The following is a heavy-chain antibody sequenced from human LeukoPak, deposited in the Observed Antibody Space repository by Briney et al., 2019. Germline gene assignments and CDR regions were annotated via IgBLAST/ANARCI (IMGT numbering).Heavy chain of an antibody. CDR2: IYHSGST. J-gene: IGHJ4*02. Sequence: PSETLSLTCTVSGYSISSGYYWGWIRQPPGKGLEWIGSIYHSGSTYYNPSLKSRVTISVDTSKNQFSLKLSSVTAADTAVYYCARARTAMVPFDYWGQGTLVTVSS. V-gene: IGHV4-38-2*02. CDR1: GYSISSGYY. CDR3: ARARTAMVPFDY. D-gene: IGHD5-18*01.